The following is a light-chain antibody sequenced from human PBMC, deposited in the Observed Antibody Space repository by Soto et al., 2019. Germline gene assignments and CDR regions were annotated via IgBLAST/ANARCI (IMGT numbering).Light chain of an antibody. CDR2: RAS. V-gene: IGKV3-20*01. J-gene: IGKJ4*01. CDR3: QQYGSSPLT. CDR1: QSVSSDY. Sequence: EIVLTQSPGTLSLSPGERATLSCRASQSVSSDYLAWYQQKPGQTPKVLIYRASSRATGIPDRFSGSGSGTDFPLTISRLEPEDFAVYCCQQYGSSPLTFGGGTKVEIK.